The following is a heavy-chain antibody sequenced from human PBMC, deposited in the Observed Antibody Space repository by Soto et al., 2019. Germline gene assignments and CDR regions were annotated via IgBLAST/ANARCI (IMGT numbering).Heavy chain of an antibody. Sequence: GGAPRLSCAAPGFTFSGYLVSLVPPAPGKGLEWVATIKQDGTEEYYVDSVKGRFSISRDNAKNSLDLQMNSLRVEDTAVYYCARVYSASEGMDVWGQGTTVTVSS. V-gene: IGHV3-7*04. J-gene: IGHJ6*02. D-gene: IGHD4-4*01. CDR1: GFTFSGYL. CDR3: ARVYSASEGMDV. CDR2: IKQDGTEE.